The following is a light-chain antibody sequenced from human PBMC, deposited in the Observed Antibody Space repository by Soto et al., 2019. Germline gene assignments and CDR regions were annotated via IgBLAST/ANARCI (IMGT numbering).Light chain of an antibody. CDR3: QQYNNWPRAT. CDR2: RTS. CDR1: QSIINN. Sequence: ETVMTQSPATLSVSLGKRATLSCRASQSIINNLAWYQQKPGQAPRLIMFRTSTRATGVPARFSGSGSGTEFNMTISSLQSEDFAVYYCQQYNNWPRATFGGGTKVEIK. V-gene: IGKV3-15*01. J-gene: IGKJ4*01.